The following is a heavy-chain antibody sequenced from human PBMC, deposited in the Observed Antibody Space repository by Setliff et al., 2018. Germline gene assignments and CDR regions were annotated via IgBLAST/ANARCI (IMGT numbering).Heavy chain of an antibody. CDR3: ARLPGYCNGGNCYGYYTFDI. D-gene: IGHD2-15*01. J-gene: IGHJ3*02. V-gene: IGHV4-39*01. CDR1: GDSISISDYY. CDR2: IFYTGST. Sequence: PSETLSLTCIVSGDSISISDYYWGWIRQPPGKGLEWIGTIFYTGSTYYSPSLKSRVTISVDTSKNQFSLKLSSVTAADTAVYYCARLPGYCNGGNCYGYYTFDIWGQGTMVTVSS.